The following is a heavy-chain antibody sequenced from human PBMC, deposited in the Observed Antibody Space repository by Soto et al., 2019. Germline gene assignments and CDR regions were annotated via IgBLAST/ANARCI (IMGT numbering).Heavy chain of an antibody. J-gene: IGHJ3*02. CDR2: IFSNDEK. Sequence: SGLTLENHTDAQTLSLDLSGLPISNDRMGVSWIRQPPGKALEWLAHIFSNDEKSYSTSLKSRLTISKDTSKSQVVLTMTNMDPVDTATYYCALDRGDIFTGYYMAFDIWGQGTMVTVSS. D-gene: IGHD3-9*01. CDR3: ALDRGDIFTGYYMAFDI. CDR1: GLPISNDRMG. V-gene: IGHV2-26*01.